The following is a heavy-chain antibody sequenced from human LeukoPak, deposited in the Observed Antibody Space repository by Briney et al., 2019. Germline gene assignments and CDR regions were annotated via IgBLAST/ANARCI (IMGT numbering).Heavy chain of an antibody. Sequence: GASVKVSCKASGGTFSSYAISWVRQAPGQGLEWMGGIIPIFGTANYAQKFQGRVTITADESTSTAYMELSSLRSEDTAVYYCAREDWCGGDCYSRLVYWGQGTLVTVSS. D-gene: IGHD2-21*02. CDR1: GGTFSSYA. J-gene: IGHJ4*02. CDR2: IIPIFGTA. V-gene: IGHV1-69*01. CDR3: AREDWCGGDCYSRLVY.